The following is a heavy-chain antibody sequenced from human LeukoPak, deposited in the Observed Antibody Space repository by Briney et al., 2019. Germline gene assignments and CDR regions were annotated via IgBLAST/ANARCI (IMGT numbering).Heavy chain of an antibody. V-gene: IGHV3-74*01. CDR1: GFTFSDHW. CDR3: VRGDWGSGY. Sequence: PGGSLRLSCAASGFTFSDHWMHWVRQAPGKGLVWVSCINNAGTTTRYADSVKGRFTISRDDAENRLYLQMNSLRVEDTAVYYCVRGDWGSGYWGQGTLVTVSS. J-gene: IGHJ4*02. CDR2: INNAGTTT. D-gene: IGHD7-27*01.